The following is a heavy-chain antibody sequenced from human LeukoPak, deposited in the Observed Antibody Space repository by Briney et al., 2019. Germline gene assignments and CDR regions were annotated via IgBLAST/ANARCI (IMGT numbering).Heavy chain of an antibody. CDR3: ARPEGRGELFNNPYFAF. CDR2: ISYDGSNE. V-gene: IGHV3-30-3*01. CDR1: GFTFSSYA. J-gene: IGHJ4*02. Sequence: GRSLRLSCAASGFTFSSYAMHWVRQAPGKGLEWVAVISYDGSNEYYADSVKGRFTISRDSSKNTLYLQMNSLRPEDTAVYYCARPEGRGELFNNPYFAFWAQGPLVTVSS. D-gene: IGHD3-10*01.